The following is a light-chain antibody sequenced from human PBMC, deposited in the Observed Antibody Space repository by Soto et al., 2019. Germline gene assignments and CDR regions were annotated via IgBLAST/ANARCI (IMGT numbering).Light chain of an antibody. CDR1: SSDVGSYNY. Sequence: QSALTQPASVSGSPGQSITISCTGTSSDVGSYNYVSWHQQHPGQAPKLMIYEVTHRASGIPDRFSASKSGNTASLPISGLQAGDEADYYCSSYRSSSTYVFGTGTKLTVL. CDR3: SSYRSSSTYV. CDR2: EVT. V-gene: IGLV2-14*01. J-gene: IGLJ1*01.